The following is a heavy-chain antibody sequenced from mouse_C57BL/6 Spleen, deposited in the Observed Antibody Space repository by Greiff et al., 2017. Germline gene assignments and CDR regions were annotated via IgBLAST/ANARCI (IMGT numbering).Heavy chain of an antibody. J-gene: IGHJ1*03. CDR3: ATTVVPRRDWYFDV. V-gene: IGHV1-4*01. CDR2: INPSSGYT. CDR1: GYTFTSYT. Sequence: VQLQESGAELARPGASVKMSCKASGYTFTSYTMHWVKQRPGQGLEWIGYINPSSGYTKYNQKFKDKATLTADKSSSTAYMQLSSLTSEDSAVYFCATTVVPRRDWYFDVWGTGTTVTVSS. D-gene: IGHD1-1*01.